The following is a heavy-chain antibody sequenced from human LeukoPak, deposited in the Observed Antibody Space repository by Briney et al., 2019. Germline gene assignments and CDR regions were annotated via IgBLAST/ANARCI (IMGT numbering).Heavy chain of an antibody. V-gene: IGHV4-4*07. D-gene: IGHD4/OR15-4a*01. CDR2: IYTSGST. Sequence: PSETLSLTCTVSGGSISSYYWSWIRQPAGKGLEWIGRIYTSGSTNYNPSLKSRVTMSVDTSKNQFSLKLSSVTAADTAVYYCARESDLSNYDRTDYWGQGTLVTVSS. CDR3: ARESDLSNYDRTDY. J-gene: IGHJ4*02. CDR1: GGSISSYY.